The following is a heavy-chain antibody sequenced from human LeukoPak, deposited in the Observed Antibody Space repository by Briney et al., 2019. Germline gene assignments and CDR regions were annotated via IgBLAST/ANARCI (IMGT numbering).Heavy chain of an antibody. V-gene: IGHV3-23*01. CDR2: ISGGVGST. CDR1: GCTFSTYA. J-gene: IGHJ4*02. Sequence: GGSLRLSCAASGCTFSTYAMTSVRQAPREGVEGVSLISGGVGSTYYADSVKGRFTISRDNSKNTVYLQMNSLTAEDTAIFYCAKVPNEVRGDIKDWGQGTLVTVSS. CDR3: AKVPNEVRGDIKD. D-gene: IGHD3-10*01.